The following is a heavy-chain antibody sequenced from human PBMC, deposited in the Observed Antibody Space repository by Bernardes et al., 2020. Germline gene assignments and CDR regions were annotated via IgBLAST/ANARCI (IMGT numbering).Heavy chain of an antibody. D-gene: IGHD2-15*01. V-gene: IGHV1-2*06. Sequence: ASVKVSCKASGYTFTGYYMHWVRQAPGQGLEWMGRINPNSGGTNYAQKFQGRVTMTRDTSISTAYMELSRLRSDDTAVYYCARGGLGVVVVAATPDYWGQGTLVTVSS. CDR1: GYTFTGYY. CDR2: INPNSGGT. J-gene: IGHJ4*02. CDR3: ARGGLGVVVVAATPDY.